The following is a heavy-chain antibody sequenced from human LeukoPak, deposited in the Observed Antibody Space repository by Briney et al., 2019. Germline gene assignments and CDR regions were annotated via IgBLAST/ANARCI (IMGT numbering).Heavy chain of an antibody. Sequence: SETLSLTCAIYGGSFSSYYWSCIRQPPGKGLEWIGYIYYSGSTNYNPSLKSRVTISVDTSKNQFSLKLSSVTAADAAVYYCAGSYDSAAGYWGQGTLVTVSS. CDR1: GGSFSSYY. CDR3: AGSYDSAAGY. V-gene: IGHV4-59*01. CDR2: IYYSGST. D-gene: IGHD6-13*01. J-gene: IGHJ4*02.